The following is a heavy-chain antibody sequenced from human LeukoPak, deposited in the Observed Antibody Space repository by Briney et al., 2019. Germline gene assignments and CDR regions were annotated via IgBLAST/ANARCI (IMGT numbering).Heavy chain of an antibody. V-gene: IGHV3-74*01. J-gene: IGHJ4*02. D-gene: IGHD3-3*01. Sequence: GGSLRLSCAASGFSFSSHWVHWVRQAPGKGLVWVSRISDDGSYTSNVDSVKGRFTISRDNVNNMLYLHMNSLRAEDTAVYYCARGGFLEWETFDYWGQGTLVTVSS. CDR2: ISDDGSYT. CDR1: GFSFSSHW. CDR3: ARGGFLEWETFDY.